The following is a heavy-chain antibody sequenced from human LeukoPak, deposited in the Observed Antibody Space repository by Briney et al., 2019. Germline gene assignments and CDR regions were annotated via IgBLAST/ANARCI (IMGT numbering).Heavy chain of an antibody. CDR3: AKGSRQWLVVGVFDY. V-gene: IGHV3-23*01. D-gene: IGHD6-19*01. Sequence: GGSLRLSCAASGFTFSSYAMHWVRQAPGKGLEWVSAISGSGGSTYYADPVKGRFTISRDNSKNTLYLQMNSLRAEDTAVYYCAKGSRQWLVVGVFDYWGQGTLVTVSS. J-gene: IGHJ4*02. CDR2: ISGSGGST. CDR1: GFTFSSYA.